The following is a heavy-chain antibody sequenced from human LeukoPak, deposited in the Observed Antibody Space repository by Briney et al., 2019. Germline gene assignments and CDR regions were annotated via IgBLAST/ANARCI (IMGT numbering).Heavy chain of an antibody. V-gene: IGHV1-18*01. D-gene: IGHD3-16*02. CDR2: ISAYNGNT. CDR1: GYTFTSYG. J-gene: IGHJ5*02. Sequence: ASVKVSCKASGYTFTSYGISWVRQAPGQGLEWMGWISAYNGNTNYAQKLQGRVTMTTDTSTSTAYMELRSLRSDDTAVYYCANYVWGSYRSSWFDPWGQGTLVTVSS. CDR3: ANYVWGSYRSSWFDP.